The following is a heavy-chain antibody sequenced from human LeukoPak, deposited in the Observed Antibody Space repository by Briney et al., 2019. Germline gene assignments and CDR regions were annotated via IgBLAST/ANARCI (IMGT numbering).Heavy chain of an antibody. V-gene: IGHV3-7*01. CDR2: IKTDASEK. CDR3: ATYSTRNAREFQS. Sequence: PGGSLRLSCETSGFIFSNCWMTWVRQAPGKGLEWVANIKTDASEKYYAHSVKGRFTISRDNAKMSLYLQMNSLRVEDTAVYYCATYSTRNAREFQSWGQGTLVTVSS. D-gene: IGHD4-11*01. CDR1: GFIFSNCW. J-gene: IGHJ1*01.